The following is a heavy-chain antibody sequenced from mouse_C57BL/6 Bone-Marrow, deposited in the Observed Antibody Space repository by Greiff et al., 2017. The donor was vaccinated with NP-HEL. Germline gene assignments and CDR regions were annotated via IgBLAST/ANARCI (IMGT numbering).Heavy chain of an antibody. V-gene: IGHV2-2*01. CDR1: GFSLTSYG. CDR2: IWSGGST. J-gene: IGHJ3*01. CDR3: ARRDYDYDWFAY. D-gene: IGHD2-4*01. Sequence: VKLVESGPGLVQPSQSLSITCTVSGFSLTSYGVHWVRQSPGKGLEWLGVIWSGGSTDYNAAFISRLSISKDNSKSQVFFKMNSLQADDTAIYYCARRDYDYDWFAYWGQGTLVTVSA.